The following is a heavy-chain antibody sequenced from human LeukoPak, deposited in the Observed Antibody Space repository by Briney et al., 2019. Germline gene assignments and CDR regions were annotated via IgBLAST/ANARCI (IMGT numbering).Heavy chain of an antibody. CDR2: IYYSGST. CDR1: GGSISSSSYY. V-gene: IGHV4-39*01. D-gene: IGHD3-22*01. Sequence: SETLSLTCTVSGGSISSSSYYWGWIRQPPGKGLEWIGSIYYSGSTYYNPSLKSRVTISVDTSKNQFSLKLSSVTAADTAVYYCARHQQLYVSSGYYSHAFDIWGQGTMVTVSS. J-gene: IGHJ3*02. CDR3: ARHQQLYVSSGYYSHAFDI.